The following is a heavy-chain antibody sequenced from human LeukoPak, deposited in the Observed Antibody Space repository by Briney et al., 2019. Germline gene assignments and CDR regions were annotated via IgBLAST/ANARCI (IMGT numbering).Heavy chain of an antibody. D-gene: IGHD5-18*01. V-gene: IGHV3-48*04. CDR1: GFTFSSYS. Sequence: GGSLRLSCAASGFTFSSYSMTWVRQAPGKGLEWVSYISSSSSTIYYADSVKGRFTISRDNAKNSLYLQMNSLRAEDTAVYYCARGGIQLWSPSDYWGQGTRVTVSS. CDR2: ISSSSSTI. J-gene: IGHJ4*02. CDR3: ARGGIQLWSPSDY.